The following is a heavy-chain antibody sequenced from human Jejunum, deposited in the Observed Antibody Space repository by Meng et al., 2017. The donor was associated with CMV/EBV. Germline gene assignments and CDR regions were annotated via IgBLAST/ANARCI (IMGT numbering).Heavy chain of an antibody. CDR3: VSEIEGERGIAVAGSFGDY. J-gene: IGHJ4*02. CDR1: FTKYA. Sequence: FTKYAMNWVRQAPGQGLEWMGWINPTTGNPTYAQGFTGRFVFSLDTSVSTTYLQIRNLKAEDTAVYYCVSEIEGERGIAVAGSFGDYWGQGTLVTVSS. D-gene: IGHD6-19*01. V-gene: IGHV7-4-1*02. CDR2: INPTTGNP.